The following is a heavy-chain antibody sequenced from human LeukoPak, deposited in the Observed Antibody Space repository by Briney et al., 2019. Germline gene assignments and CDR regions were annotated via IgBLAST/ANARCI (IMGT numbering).Heavy chain of an antibody. J-gene: IGHJ3*02. CDR1: GGSFSGYY. CDR2: INHSGST. D-gene: IGHD6-19*01. V-gene: IGHV4-34*01. Sequence: SETLSLTCAVYGGSFSGYYWSWIRQPPGKGLEWIGEINHSGSTNYNPSLKSRVTISVDTSKNQFSLRLSSVTAADTAVYYCARAGRSGWYPAAFDIWGQGTMVTVSS. CDR3: ARAGRSGWYPAAFDI.